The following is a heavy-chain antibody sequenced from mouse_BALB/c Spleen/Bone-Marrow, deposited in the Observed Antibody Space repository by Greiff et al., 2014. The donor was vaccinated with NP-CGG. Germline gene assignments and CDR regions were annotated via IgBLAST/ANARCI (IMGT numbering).Heavy chain of an antibody. Sequence: VQLQQSGAELARPGTSVKISCKASGYAFTNYWLGWVKQRPGHGLEWIGDIYPGSGNTYYTEKFKGKATLTADTSSSTAYMQLSSLTSEDSAVYFCARRRSLDYWGQGTILTVSS. V-gene: IGHV1-63*02. CDR3: ARRRSLDY. J-gene: IGHJ2*01. CDR1: GYAFTNYW. CDR2: IYPGSGNT.